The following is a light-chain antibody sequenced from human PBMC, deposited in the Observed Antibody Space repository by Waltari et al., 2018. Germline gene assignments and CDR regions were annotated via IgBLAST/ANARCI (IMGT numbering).Light chain of an antibody. CDR1: SSAVGGYNS. CDR3: SSYAGSNNWV. CDR2: EVS. J-gene: IGLJ3*02. Sequence: QSALTQPPSASGSPGQSVTIPCTGTSSAVGGYNSVSWYQQHPGKAPKLMIYEVSKRPSGVPDRFSGSKSGNTASLTVSGLQAEDEADYYCSSYAGSNNWVFGGGTKLTVL. V-gene: IGLV2-8*01.